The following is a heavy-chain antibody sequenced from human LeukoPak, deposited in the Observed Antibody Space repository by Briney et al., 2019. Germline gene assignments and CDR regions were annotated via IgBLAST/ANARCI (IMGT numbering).Heavy chain of an antibody. CDR2: ISWNSGSI. CDR1: GFTFDDYA. D-gene: IGHD3-3*01. J-gene: IGHJ6*02. CDR3: AKDLSSITIFGVVPARGGMDV. V-gene: IGHV3-9*01. Sequence: GRSLRLSCAASGFTFDDYAMHWVRQAPGKGLEWVSGISWNSGSIGYADSVKGRFTISRDNAKNSLYLQMNSLRAEDTALYYCAKDLSSITIFGVVPARGGMDVWGQGTTVTVSS.